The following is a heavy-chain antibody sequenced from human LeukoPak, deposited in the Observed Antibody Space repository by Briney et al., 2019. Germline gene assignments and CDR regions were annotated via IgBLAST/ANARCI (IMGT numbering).Heavy chain of an antibody. CDR1: GGSTSSTTYY. D-gene: IGHD2-8*01. CDR3: ARDRACSNGVCSYFDY. J-gene: IGHJ4*02. Sequence: SETLSLTCIVSGGSTSSTTYYWGWNRQPPGKGLEWIGSIYYSGSTWYNPSLKSRVTVSADTSKNQFSLKLTSVTAADTAVYYCARDRACSNGVCSYFDYWGQGTVVTVSS. V-gene: IGHV4-39*01. CDR2: IYYSGST.